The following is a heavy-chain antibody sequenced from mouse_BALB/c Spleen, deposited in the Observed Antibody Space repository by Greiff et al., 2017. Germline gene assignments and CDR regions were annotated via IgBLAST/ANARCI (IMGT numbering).Heavy chain of an antibody. J-gene: IGHJ2*01. V-gene: IGHV1S56*01. CDR3: ARSYYGSSVDY. CDR2: IYPGNVNT. Sequence: QVQLQQSGPELVKPGASVRISCKASGYTFTSYYIHWVKQRPGQGLEWIGWIYPGNVNTKYNEKFKGKATLTADKSSSTAYMQLSSLTSEDSAVYFCARSYYGSSVDYWGQGTTLTVSS. D-gene: IGHD1-1*01. CDR1: GYTFTSYY.